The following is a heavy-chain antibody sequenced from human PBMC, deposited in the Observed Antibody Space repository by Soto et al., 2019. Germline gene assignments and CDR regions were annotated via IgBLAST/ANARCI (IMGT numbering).Heavy chain of an antibody. CDR1: GGSISSGGYS. CDR2: IYYSGST. V-gene: IGHV4-39*01. J-gene: IGHJ5*02. CDR3: ARIHAVHNWFDP. Sequence: SETLSLTCAVSGGSISSGGYSWGWIRQPPGKGLEWIGSIYYSGSTYYNPSLKSRVTISVDTSKNQFSLKLSSVTAADTAVYYCARIHAVHNWFDPWGQGTLVTVSS.